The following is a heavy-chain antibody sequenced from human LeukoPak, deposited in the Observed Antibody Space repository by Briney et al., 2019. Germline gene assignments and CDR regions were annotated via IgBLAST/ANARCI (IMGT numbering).Heavy chain of an antibody. CDR2: IYYSGST. CDR3: ARHTPPRG. Sequence: TSETLSLTCTVSGGPISSYYWSWIRQPPGKGLEWIGYIYYSGSTNYNPSLKSRVTISVDTSKNQFSLKLSSVTAADTAVYYCARHTPPRGWGQGTLVTVSS. D-gene: IGHD3-10*01. J-gene: IGHJ4*02. V-gene: IGHV4-59*01. CDR1: GGPISSYY.